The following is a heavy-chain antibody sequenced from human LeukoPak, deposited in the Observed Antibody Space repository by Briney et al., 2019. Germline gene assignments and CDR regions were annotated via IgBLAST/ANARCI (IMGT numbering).Heavy chain of an antibody. CDR1: GFTFSSYA. CDR3: ARSVRYFDWLFSTKYYYYMDV. D-gene: IGHD3-9*01. CDR2: IYSGGST. Sequence: GGSLRLSCAASGFTFSSYAMSWVRQAPGKGLEWVSVIYSGGSTYYADSVKGRFTISRDNSKNTLYLQMNSLRAEDTAVYYCARSVRYFDWLFSTKYYYYMDVWGKGTTVTISS. J-gene: IGHJ6*03. V-gene: IGHV3-66*01.